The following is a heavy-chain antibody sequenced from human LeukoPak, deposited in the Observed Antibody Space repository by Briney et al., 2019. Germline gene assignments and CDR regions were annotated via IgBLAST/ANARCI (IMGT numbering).Heavy chain of an antibody. V-gene: IGHV1-2*02. D-gene: IGHD4-23*01. J-gene: IGHJ4*02. Sequence: ASVTVSCMASGYTFTGYYMHWVRQAPAKGLEWMGWINPSSGGTNYAQKFQGRVTMTRDTSISTAYLELGRLKSDDTALYYCATGGNEFDYWGQGTLVTVSS. CDR1: GYTFTGYY. CDR3: ATGGNEFDY. CDR2: INPSSGGT.